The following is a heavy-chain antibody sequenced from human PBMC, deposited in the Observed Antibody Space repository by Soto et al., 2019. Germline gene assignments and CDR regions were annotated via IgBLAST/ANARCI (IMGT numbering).Heavy chain of an antibody. CDR1: GFTFRNYG. V-gene: IGHV3-33*01. Sequence: QVQLVESGGGVVQPGTSLRLSCAASGFTFRNYGMHWVRQAPGKGLEWVAVIWYDGSNKYYADSVKGRFTISRDSSKNMLSLQMNSLRAEDTAVCYCARLGSSWSLDYWGQGTLVTVSS. D-gene: IGHD6-13*01. CDR2: IWYDGSNK. CDR3: ARLGSSWSLDY. J-gene: IGHJ4*02.